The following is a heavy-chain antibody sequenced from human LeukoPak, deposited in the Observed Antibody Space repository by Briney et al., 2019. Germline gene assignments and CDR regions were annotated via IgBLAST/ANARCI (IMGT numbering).Heavy chain of an antibody. CDR3: ARDPYYYDSSGYGY. J-gene: IGHJ4*02. CDR1: GFTFSTYW. V-gene: IGHV3-11*01. D-gene: IGHD3-22*01. CDR2: ISSSGSTI. Sequence: GGSLRLSCSASGFTFSTYWMSWVRQAPGKGLEWVSYISSSGSTIYYADSVKGRFTISRDNAKNSLYLQMNSLRAEDTAVYYCARDPYYYDSSGYGYWGQGTLVTVSS.